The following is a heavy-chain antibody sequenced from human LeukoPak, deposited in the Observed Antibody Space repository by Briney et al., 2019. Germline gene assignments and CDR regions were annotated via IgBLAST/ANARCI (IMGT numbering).Heavy chain of an antibody. CDR1: GHTFTSYD. Sequence: ASVKVSCKASGHTFTSYDINWVRQATGQGLEWMGWMNPNSGNTGYAQKFQGRVTMTRNTSISTAYMELSSLRSEDTAVYYCARLRIQLWPHYYYYGMDVWGQGTTVTVSS. D-gene: IGHD5-18*01. CDR2: MNPNSGNT. CDR3: ARLRIQLWPHYYYYGMDV. V-gene: IGHV1-8*01. J-gene: IGHJ6*02.